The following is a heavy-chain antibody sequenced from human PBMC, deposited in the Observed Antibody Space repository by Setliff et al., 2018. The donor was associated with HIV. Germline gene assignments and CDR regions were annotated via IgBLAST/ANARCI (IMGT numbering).Heavy chain of an antibody. J-gene: IGHJ4*02. Sequence: ASVKVSCKASGYTLSSHYIHWVRQAPGHRPEWVGWINPQTGGKNFAQKFQGRITMTSDTSVNTVFIELSRLKSDDTALYYCARDLRNSNTLFGVLNFVFDLWGQGTLVTVSS. D-gene: IGHD3-3*01. CDR2: INPQTGGK. CDR1: GYTLSSHY. V-gene: IGHV1-2*02. CDR3: ARDLRNSNTLFGVLNFVFDL.